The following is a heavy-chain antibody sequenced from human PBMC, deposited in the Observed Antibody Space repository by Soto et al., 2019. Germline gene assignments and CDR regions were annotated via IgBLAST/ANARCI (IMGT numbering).Heavy chain of an antibody. CDR3: ARDRGHYDFSTGYAYYYYGMDV. J-gene: IGHJ6*02. CDR2: VHYSGST. V-gene: IGHV4-31*03. D-gene: IGHD3-3*01. Sequence: QVHLQESGPGLVKPSQTLTLTCTVSGGSINTGGYYWRWIRQHPGKGLEWIGYVHYSGSTYYNPSLKSRVTLSVDTSKNQFSLELNSVTAADTAVYYCARDRGHYDFSTGYAYYYYGMDVWGQGTTVTVSS. CDR1: GGSINTGGYY.